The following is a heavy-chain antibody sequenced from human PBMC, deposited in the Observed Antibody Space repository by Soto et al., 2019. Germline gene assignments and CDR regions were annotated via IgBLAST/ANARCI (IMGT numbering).Heavy chain of an antibody. J-gene: IGHJ4*02. D-gene: IGHD3-10*01. CDR1: GGTFSSYA. Sequence: SVKVSCKASGGTFSSYAISWVRQAPGQGLEWMGGIIPIFGTANYAQKFQGRVTITADESTSTAYMELSSLRSEDTAVYYCARGPDYYGSGRGGRFDYWGQGTLVTVSS. CDR3: ARGPDYYGSGRGGRFDY. V-gene: IGHV1-69*13. CDR2: IIPIFGTA.